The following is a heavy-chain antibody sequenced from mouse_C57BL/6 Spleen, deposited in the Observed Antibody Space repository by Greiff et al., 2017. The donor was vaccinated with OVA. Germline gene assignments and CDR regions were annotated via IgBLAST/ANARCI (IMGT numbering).Heavy chain of an antibody. Sequence: EVMLVESGGGLVQPGGSLSLSCAASGFTFTDYYMSWVRQPPGKALEWLGFIRHKANGYTTEYSASVKGRFTISRDNSQSILYLQLNALRAEDSATYYCARLDGSSPFAYWGQGTLVTVSA. D-gene: IGHD1-1*01. CDR2: IRHKANGYTT. J-gene: IGHJ3*01. CDR3: ARLDGSSPFAY. V-gene: IGHV7-3*01. CDR1: GFTFTDYY.